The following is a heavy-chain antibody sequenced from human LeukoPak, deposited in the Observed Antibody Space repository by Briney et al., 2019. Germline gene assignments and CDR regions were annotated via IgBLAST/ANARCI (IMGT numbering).Heavy chain of an antibody. J-gene: IGHJ4*02. CDR3: ARDPARLSTVVTPDY. D-gene: IGHD4-23*01. Sequence: GGSLRLSCAASGFTFSSYAMSWVRQAPGKGLEWVSAISGSGGSTYYADSVKGRFTISRDNSKSTLYLQMNSLRAEDTAVYYCARDPARLSTVVTPDYWGQGTLVTVSS. V-gene: IGHV3-23*01. CDR2: ISGSGGST. CDR1: GFTFSSYA.